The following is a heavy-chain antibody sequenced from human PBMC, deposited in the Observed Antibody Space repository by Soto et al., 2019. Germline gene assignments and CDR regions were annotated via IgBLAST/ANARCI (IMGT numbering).Heavy chain of an antibody. CDR2: INEDGSHI. Sequence: EVQLVESGGGLVQPGGSLRLSCAASGFTFRSYWMHWVRQAPGMGLVWVSRINEDGSHINYADSVKGRFTISRDNAKNTLYLQMDSLRAEDTAVYYSTRDIGGSGSYWGQGTLVTVSS. J-gene: IGHJ4*02. CDR3: TRDIGGSGSY. D-gene: IGHD3-10*01. V-gene: IGHV3-74*01. CDR1: GFTFRSYW.